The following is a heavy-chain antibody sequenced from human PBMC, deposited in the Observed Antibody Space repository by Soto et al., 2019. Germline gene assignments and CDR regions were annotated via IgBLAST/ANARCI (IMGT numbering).Heavy chain of an antibody. Sequence: SETLSLTCTVSGGSINTFYWGWVRQPAGKGLEWIGRIFSSGSTSFNPSLESRVAMSVDTSKNHFSLNLSSVTAADMAVYYCAREGSYSAYNFAHGIQLWSFDFWGQGALVTVSS. D-gene: IGHD5-12*01. J-gene: IGHJ4*02. CDR2: IFSSGST. V-gene: IGHV4-4*07. CDR1: GGSINTFY. CDR3: AREGSYSAYNFAHGIQLWSFDF.